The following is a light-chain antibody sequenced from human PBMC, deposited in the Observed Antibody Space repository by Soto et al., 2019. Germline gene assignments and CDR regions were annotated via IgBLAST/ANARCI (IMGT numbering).Light chain of an antibody. CDR3: QQLNSYPST. V-gene: IGKV1-9*01. CDR2: AAS. Sequence: IQLTQSPSSLSASVGDRVTITCRASQDIDIYLAWYQQKPGKAPNLLIYAASTLQGGVPSRFSGSGSGTDFTLTISSLQPEDCANYYCQQLNSYPSTFGHGTKLESK. CDR1: QDIDIY. J-gene: IGKJ2*01.